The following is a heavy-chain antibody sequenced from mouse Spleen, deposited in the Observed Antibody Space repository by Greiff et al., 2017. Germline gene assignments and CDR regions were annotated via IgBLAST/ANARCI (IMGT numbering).Heavy chain of an antibody. CDR1: GFTFTDYY. CDR3: ARDIPILRDWYFDV. CDR2: IRNKANGYTT. J-gene: IGHJ1*01. Sequence: EVKLEESGGGLVQPGGSLRLSCATSGFTFTDYYMSWVRQPPGKALEWLGFIRNKANGYTTEYSASVKGRFTISRDNSQSILYLQMNTLRAEDSATYYCARDIPILRDWYFDVWGAGTTVTVSS. D-gene: IGHD1-1*01. V-gene: IGHV7-3*02.